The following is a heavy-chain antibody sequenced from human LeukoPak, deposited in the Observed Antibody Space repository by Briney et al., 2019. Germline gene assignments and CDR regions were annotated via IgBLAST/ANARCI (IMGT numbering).Heavy chain of an antibody. Sequence: SVKVSCKASGGTFSSYAISWVRPAPGQGLEWMGGVIPIFGTANYAQKFQGRVTITADESTSTAYMELSSLRSEDTAVYYCARGSQVKAGYCSSTSCSLHYYYYYMDVWGKGTTVTVSS. D-gene: IGHD2-2*01. CDR3: ARGSQVKAGYCSSTSCSLHYYYYYMDV. CDR1: GGTFSSYA. J-gene: IGHJ6*03. V-gene: IGHV1-69*13. CDR2: VIPIFGTA.